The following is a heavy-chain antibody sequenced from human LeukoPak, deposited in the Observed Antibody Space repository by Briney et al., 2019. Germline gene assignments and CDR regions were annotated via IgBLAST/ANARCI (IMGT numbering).Heavy chain of an antibody. CDR3: ARGSYGDCVFDI. D-gene: IGHD4-17*01. J-gene: IGHJ3*02. Sequence: GGSLRLSCAASGFTFSMYWMNWVRQSPGKGLEWVADIKQDGSEKYYVDSVEGRFTISRDNAKNSLYLQMNSLRAEDTAVYYCARGSYGDCVFDIWGQGTMVTVSS. V-gene: IGHV3-7*03. CDR2: IKQDGSEK. CDR1: GFTFSMYW.